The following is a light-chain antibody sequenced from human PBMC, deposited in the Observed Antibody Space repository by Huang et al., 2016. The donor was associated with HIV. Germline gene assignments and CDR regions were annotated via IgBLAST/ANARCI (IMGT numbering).Light chain of an antibody. CDR3: QQYNSFSWT. Sequence: DIQMTQSPSTLSASVGDRVTITCRVSQSISYWLAWYQQKPGKAPNLLIYKASSLESGVPSRFSGSGSGTEFTLTISSLQPDDFATYYCQQYNSFSWTFGQGTKVGIK. J-gene: IGKJ1*01. CDR2: KAS. CDR1: QSISYW. V-gene: IGKV1-5*03.